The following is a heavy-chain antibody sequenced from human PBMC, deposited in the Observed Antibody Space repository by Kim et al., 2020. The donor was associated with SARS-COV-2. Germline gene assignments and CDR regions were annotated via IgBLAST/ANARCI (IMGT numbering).Heavy chain of an antibody. CDR2: ISGSGGST. CDR3: AKDHLTMIVVIDAFDI. CDR1: GFTFSSYA. V-gene: IGHV3-23*01. Sequence: GGSLRLSCAASGFTFSSYAMSWVRQAPGKGLEWVSAISGSGGSTYYADSVKGRFTISRDNSKNTLYLQMNSLRAEDTAVYYCAKDHLTMIVVIDAFDIWGQGTMVTVSS. J-gene: IGHJ3*02. D-gene: IGHD3-22*01.